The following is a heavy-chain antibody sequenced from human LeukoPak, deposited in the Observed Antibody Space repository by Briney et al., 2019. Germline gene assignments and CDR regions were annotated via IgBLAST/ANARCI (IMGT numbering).Heavy chain of an antibody. D-gene: IGHD5-18*01. Sequence: ASVKVSCKASGYTFTSYGISWVRQAPGQGLEWMGLISAYNGNTNYVQKLQGRVTMTTDTSTSTAYMELRSLRSDDTAVYYCARTIRGYSYGSPVDYWGQGTLVTVSS. V-gene: IGHV1-18*04. J-gene: IGHJ4*02. CDR3: ARTIRGYSYGSPVDY. CDR2: ISAYNGNT. CDR1: GYTFTSYG.